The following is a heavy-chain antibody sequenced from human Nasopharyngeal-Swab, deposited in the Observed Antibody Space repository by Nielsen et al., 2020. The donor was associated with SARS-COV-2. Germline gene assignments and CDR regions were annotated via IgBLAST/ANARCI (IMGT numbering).Heavy chain of an antibody. CDR1: GVYFSGHY. D-gene: IGHD3-10*01. J-gene: IGHJ6*02. CDR2: INHSGST. Sequence: SQTLSLTRAVHGVYFSGHYWRWIRQPPGKGPGWIGEINHSGSTNYNPSLKSRVTNSVDTSKNQLSLKLSSVTAADTAVYYCARAWVLWFRELSSLGAHYGMDVWGQGTTVTVSS. V-gene: IGHV4-34*01. CDR3: ARAWVLWFRELSSLGAHYGMDV.